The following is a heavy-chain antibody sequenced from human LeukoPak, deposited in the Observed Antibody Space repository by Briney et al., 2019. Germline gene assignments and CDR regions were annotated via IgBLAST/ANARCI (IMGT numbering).Heavy chain of an antibody. CDR3: AKDLGNSFDY. Sequence: PGGSLRLSCAASGFTFSGYGMHWVRQAPGKGLEWVAFIHYDGSDKYYADSVKGRFPISRDNSKNSLYLQMNSLRAEDTAVYYCAKDLGNSFDYWGQGTLVTVSS. V-gene: IGHV3-30*02. D-gene: IGHD4-23*01. CDR2: IHYDGSDK. CDR1: GFTFSGYG. J-gene: IGHJ4*02.